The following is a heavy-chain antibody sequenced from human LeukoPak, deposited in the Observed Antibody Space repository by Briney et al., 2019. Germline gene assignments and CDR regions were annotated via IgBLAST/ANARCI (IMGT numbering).Heavy chain of an antibody. CDR3: ARGSGRYFDWLLKFYYYYYMDV. D-gene: IGHD3-9*01. Sequence: ASVKVSCKASSYTFTNFGINWVRQAPGQGLEWMGWISPYNENTKYAQKFQGRVTMTRNTSISTAYMELSSLRSEDTAVYYCARGSGRYFDWLLKFYYYYYMDVWGKGTTVTISS. CDR1: SYTFTNFG. V-gene: IGHV1-8*02. J-gene: IGHJ6*03. CDR2: ISPYNENT.